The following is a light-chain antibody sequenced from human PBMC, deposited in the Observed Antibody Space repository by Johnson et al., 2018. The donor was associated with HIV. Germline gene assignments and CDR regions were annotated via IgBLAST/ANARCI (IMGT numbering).Light chain of an antibody. CDR3: GTWDSRRGV. Sequence: QSVLTQPPSVSAAPGQKVTISRSGSSSNIGNNYVSWYQQLPGTAPKLLIYENNKRPSGIPDRFSGSKSGTSATLGITGLQTGDEADYYCGTWDSRRGVFGTGTKVTVL. CDR1: SSNIGNNY. V-gene: IGLV1-51*02. J-gene: IGLJ1*01. CDR2: ENN.